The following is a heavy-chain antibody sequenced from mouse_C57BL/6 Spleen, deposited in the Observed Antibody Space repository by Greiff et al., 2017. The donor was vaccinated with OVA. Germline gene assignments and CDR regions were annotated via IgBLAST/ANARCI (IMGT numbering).Heavy chain of an antibody. J-gene: IGHJ1*03. CDR2: IYPSDGSP. CDR1: GYTFTDHT. Sequence: VQLQQSDAELVKPGASVKISCKVSGYTFTDHTIHWMKQRPEQGLEWIGYIYPSDGSPKYNEKFKGKATLTADKSSSTAYLQLNRLTSEDSAVYFCAGGRDYDEDNFDDWGKGTTVTVSS. V-gene: IGHV1-78*01. CDR3: AGGRDYDEDNFDD. D-gene: IGHD2-4*01.